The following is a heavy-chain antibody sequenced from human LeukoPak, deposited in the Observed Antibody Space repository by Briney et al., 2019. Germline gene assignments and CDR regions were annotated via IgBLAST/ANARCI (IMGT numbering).Heavy chain of an antibody. J-gene: IGHJ5*02. V-gene: IGHV3-7*01. Sequence: GGSLRLSCAASGFTFSSYWMSWVRQAPGKGLEWVANIKKDGSEKYYVDSVKGRFTISRDNAKNSLYLQMNSLRAEDTAVYYCARDRNYGSGSYPSEVDPWGQGTLVTVSS. CDR2: IKKDGSEK. CDR1: GFTFSSYW. CDR3: ARDRNYGSGSYPSEVDP. D-gene: IGHD3-10*01.